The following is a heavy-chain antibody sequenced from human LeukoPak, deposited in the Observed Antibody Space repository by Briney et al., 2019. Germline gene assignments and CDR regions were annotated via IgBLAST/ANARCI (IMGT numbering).Heavy chain of an antibody. Sequence: SQTLSLTCTVSGGSISSGGYYWSWIRQHPGKGLEWIGYIYYSGSTYYNPSLKSRVTISVDTSKNQFSLKLSSVTAADTAVYYCASNYCSGGSCGLNFDYWGQGTLVTVSS. CDR2: IYYSGST. J-gene: IGHJ4*02. CDR1: GGSISSGGYY. D-gene: IGHD2-15*01. V-gene: IGHV4-31*03. CDR3: ASNYCSGGSCGLNFDY.